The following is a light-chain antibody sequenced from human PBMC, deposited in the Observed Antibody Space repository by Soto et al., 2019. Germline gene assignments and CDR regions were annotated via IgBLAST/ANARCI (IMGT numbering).Light chain of an antibody. CDR1: QGIGDT. J-gene: IGKJ1*01. V-gene: IGKV3-15*01. CDR3: QQYNNWPPVT. Sequence: EVVMTQSPATLSVSSGEGVTLSCSASQGIGDTLARYQHKPGQTPRLLIYDTSTRATGVPARFRGSRSGPEFTLTIYSLQSEDFAVYYCQQYNNWPPVTFGQGTKVDIK. CDR2: DTS.